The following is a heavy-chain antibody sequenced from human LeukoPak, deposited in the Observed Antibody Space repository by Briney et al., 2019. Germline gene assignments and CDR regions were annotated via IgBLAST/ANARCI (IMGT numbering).Heavy chain of an antibody. Sequence: ASVKVSCKASGYTFTGYYMHWVRQAPGQGLEWMGWINPNSGGTNYAQKFQGRVAMTRDTSISTAYMELSRLRSDDTAVYYCAGGNLGYCSGGSCYFGFYWGQGTLVTVSS. CDR3: AGGNLGYCSGGSCYFGFY. D-gene: IGHD2-15*01. V-gene: IGHV1-2*02. J-gene: IGHJ4*02. CDR1: GYTFTGYY. CDR2: INPNSGGT.